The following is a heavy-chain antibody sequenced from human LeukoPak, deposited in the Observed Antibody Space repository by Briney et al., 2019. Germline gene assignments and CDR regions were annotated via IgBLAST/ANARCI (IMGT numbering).Heavy chain of an antibody. CDR2: INDRGIAT. CDR3: AKGLKAAVGPYKGYNYYMDV. V-gene: IGHV3-23*01. CDR1: GFTISNYA. J-gene: IGHJ6*03. Sequence: GGSLSLSCAVSGFTISNYAMSWVRQAPGKGLEWVSTINDRGIATYYADSVKGRFTTSRDNNKHTLSLQVSSLRAEDTAIYYCAKGLKAAVGPYKGYNYYMDVWGKGTTVTVSS. D-gene: IGHD6-13*01.